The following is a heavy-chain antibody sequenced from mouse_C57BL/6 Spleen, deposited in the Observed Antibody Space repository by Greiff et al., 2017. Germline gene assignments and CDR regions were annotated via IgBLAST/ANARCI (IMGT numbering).Heavy chain of an antibody. CDR1: GFTFSDYY. Sequence: EVMLVESEGGLVQPGSSMKLSCTASGFTFSDYYMAWVRQVPEKGLEWGANINYDGSSTYYLDSLKSRFIISRDNAKNILYLQMSSLKSEDTAADYCARGGLRSDYAMDYWGQGTSVTVSS. CDR3: ARGGLRSDYAMDY. CDR2: INYDGSST. J-gene: IGHJ4*01. V-gene: IGHV5-16*01. D-gene: IGHD1-1*01.